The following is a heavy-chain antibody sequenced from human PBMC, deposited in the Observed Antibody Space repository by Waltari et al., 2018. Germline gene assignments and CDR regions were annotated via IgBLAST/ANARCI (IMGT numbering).Heavy chain of an antibody. V-gene: IGHV4-61*02. CDR3: ARGRITNSNAFDP. CDR2: VYTGGSI. D-gene: IGHD1-20*01. CDR1: GDSISRDTYW. J-gene: IGHJ5*02. Sequence: QVQLQESGPGLVAPSQTLSLTCTVFGDSISRDTYWWAWIRQPAGKGLEGIGRVYTGGSIDYTPPLRSRLTISVDSPKNQFSLKLTSVTAADTAVYYCARGRITNSNAFDPWGQGTLVIVSS.